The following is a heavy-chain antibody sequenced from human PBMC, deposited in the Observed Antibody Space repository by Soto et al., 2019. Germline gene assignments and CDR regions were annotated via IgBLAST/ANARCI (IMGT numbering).Heavy chain of an antibody. D-gene: IGHD6-19*01. J-gene: IGHJ6*02. CDR3: AKVGLAVADPMDV. CDR2: ISYEGSKQ. CDR1: GFTFSSYG. Sequence: PGGSLRLSCAASGFTFSSYGMHWVRQAPGKGLEWVAVISYEGSKQFYADSVKGRFTISRDNSKNTLYLQVNSLRAEDTAVYYCAKVGLAVADPMDVWGQGTTVTVSS. V-gene: IGHV3-30*18.